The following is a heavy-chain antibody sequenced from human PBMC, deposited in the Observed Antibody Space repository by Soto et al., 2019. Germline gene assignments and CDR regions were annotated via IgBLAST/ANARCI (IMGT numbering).Heavy chain of an antibody. D-gene: IGHD2-15*01. Sequence: EVQLVESGGGLDQPGGSRRLSCAASGFTFSSYWMHWVRQAPGKGLVWVSRINSDGSSTSYADSVKGRFTISRDNAKNTLYLQMNSLRAEDTAVYYCVRTSLVVAAATREDYWGQGTLVTVSS. CDR1: GFTFSSYW. CDR3: VRTSLVVAAATREDY. V-gene: IGHV3-74*01. CDR2: INSDGSST. J-gene: IGHJ4*02.